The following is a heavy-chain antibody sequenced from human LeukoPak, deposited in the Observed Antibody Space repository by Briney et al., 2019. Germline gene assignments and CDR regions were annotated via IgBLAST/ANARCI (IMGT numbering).Heavy chain of an antibody. CDR1: GYSFTSYW. CDR3: ARHLSGSERIAAPKLDY. V-gene: IGHV5-51*01. J-gene: IGHJ4*02. D-gene: IGHD6-25*01. CDR2: IYPGDSDT. Sequence: GESLKISCKGSGYSFTSYWIGWVRQMPGKGLEWMGIIYPGDSDTRYSPSFQGQVTISADKSISTAYLQWSSLKASDTAMYYCARHLSGSERIAAPKLDYWGQGTLVTVSS.